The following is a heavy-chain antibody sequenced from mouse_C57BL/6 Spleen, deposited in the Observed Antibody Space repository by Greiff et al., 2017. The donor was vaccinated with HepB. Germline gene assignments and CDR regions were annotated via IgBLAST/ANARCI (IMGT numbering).Heavy chain of an antibody. CDR3: ARDLYFDV. V-gene: IGHV3-6*01. CDR2: ISYDGSN. J-gene: IGHJ1*03. CDR1: GYSITSGYY. Sequence: ESGPGLVKPSQSLSLTCSVTGYSITSGYYWNWIRQFPGNKLEWLGYISYDGSNKYNPSLKNRISITRDTSKNQFFLKLNSVTTEDTATYYCARDLYFDVWGTGTTVTVSS.